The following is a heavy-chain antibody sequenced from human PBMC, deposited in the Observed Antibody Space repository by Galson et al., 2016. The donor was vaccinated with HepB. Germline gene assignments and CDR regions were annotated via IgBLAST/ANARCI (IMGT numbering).Heavy chain of an antibody. Sequence: SETLSLTCTVSGGSISSSSHYWGWIRQPPGKGLEWIGSIYYRGSTYYNPSLNSRVTISVDTSKNHFSLKLRSVTAADTAVYYCARLHFARVGITQISWGQGTLVTVSS. J-gene: IGHJ5*02. CDR3: ARLHFARVGITQIS. CDR2: IYYRGST. D-gene: IGHD1-26*01. V-gene: IGHV4-39*02. CDR1: GGSISSSSHY.